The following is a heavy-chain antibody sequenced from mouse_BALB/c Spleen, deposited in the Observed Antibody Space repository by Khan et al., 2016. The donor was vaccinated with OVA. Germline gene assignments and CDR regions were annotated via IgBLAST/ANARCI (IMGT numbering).Heavy chain of an antibody. D-gene: IGHD2-4*01. CDR2: IWSDGST. CDR3: ARQPYYHYNIMDY. CDR1: GFSLTNYG. Sequence: QMQLEESGPGLVAPSQSLSITCTISGFSLTNYGVHWVRQPPGKGLEWLVVIWSDGSTTYNSALKSRLTISKDNSKSQVFLKGNSLQTDDTAMYFCARQPYYHYNIMDYWGQGTSVTVSS. J-gene: IGHJ4*01. V-gene: IGHV2-6-1*01.